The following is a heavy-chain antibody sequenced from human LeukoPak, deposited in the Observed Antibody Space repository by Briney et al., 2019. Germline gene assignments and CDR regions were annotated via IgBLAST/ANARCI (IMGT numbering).Heavy chain of an antibody. Sequence: SETLSLTCTVSGGSISSYYWSWIREPPGKGLEWSGYIYYSGTTKYNPSLKSRVTISVETSRTQLSLKLSSVTPADTAVYYCAMGIHFSGWYYDYWGQGTLVTVSS. CDR1: GGSISSYY. J-gene: IGHJ4*02. V-gene: IGHV4-59*01. CDR2: IYYSGTT. D-gene: IGHD6-19*01. CDR3: AMGIHFSGWYYDY.